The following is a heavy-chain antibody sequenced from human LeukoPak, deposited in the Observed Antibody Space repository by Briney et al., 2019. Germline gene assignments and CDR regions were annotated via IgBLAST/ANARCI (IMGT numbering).Heavy chain of an antibody. J-gene: IGHJ4*02. CDR3: AKSVVVTAIPGY. D-gene: IGHD2-21*02. Sequence: GRCLRLSCATSGFTFSSYGMHRGRQARGWGLEWVAVIFSDRSNEYYADTVKDRFTISRDNSKNTLYLQMNSLRTEDTAVYHCAKSVVVTAIPGYWGQGTLVTVSS. CDR1: GFTFSSYG. V-gene: IGHV3-30*18. CDR2: IFSDRSNE.